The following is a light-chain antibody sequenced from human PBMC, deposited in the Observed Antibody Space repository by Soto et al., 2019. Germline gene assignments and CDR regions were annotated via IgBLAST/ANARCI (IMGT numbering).Light chain of an antibody. CDR3: FSFTSACPHV. V-gene: IGLV2-14*01. CDR2: EVN. J-gene: IGLJ1*01. CDR1: TGDVGGGDY. Sequence: QAVVTQAPSATVSPGGSATFSCNGTTGDVGGGDYVSWFQQQPGKAPTLMVSEVNNRPSGVSNRFSGSQSGNTAYLTIAGLHVEDEAEYFCFSFTSACPHVFGTGTKVTVL.